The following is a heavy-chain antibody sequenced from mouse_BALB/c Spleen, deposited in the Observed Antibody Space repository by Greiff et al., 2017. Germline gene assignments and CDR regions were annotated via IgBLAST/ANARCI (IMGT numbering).Heavy chain of an antibody. V-gene: IGHV2-9*02. J-gene: IGHJ4*01. CDR2: IWAGGST. D-gene: IGHD3-1*01. CDR1: GFSLTSYG. CDR3: ARDRGSAGLYAMDY. Sequence: VQLQESGPGLVAPSQSLSIICTVSGFSLTSYGVHWVRQHPGKGLEWLGVIWAGGSTNYNSALMSRLSISKDNSKSQVFLKMNSRQTDDTAMYYCARDRGSAGLYAMDYGGQGTSVTVSS.